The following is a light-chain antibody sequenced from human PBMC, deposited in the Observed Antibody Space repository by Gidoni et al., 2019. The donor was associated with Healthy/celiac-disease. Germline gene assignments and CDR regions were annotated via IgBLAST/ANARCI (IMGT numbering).Light chain of an antibody. Sequence: EIVLTQSPATLSLSPGERATLPCGASQSVSSSHLAWYQQKPGLAPRLLIYDASSRATGIPDRFSGSGSGTDFTLTISRLEPEDFAVYYCQQYGSSPQTFGQGTKVEIK. CDR1: QSVSSSH. CDR2: DAS. CDR3: QQYGSSPQT. J-gene: IGKJ1*01. V-gene: IGKV3D-20*01.